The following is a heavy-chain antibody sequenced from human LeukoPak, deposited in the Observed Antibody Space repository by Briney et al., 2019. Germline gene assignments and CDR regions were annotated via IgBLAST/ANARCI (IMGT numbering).Heavy chain of an antibody. CDR2: ISGSGGST. J-gene: IGHJ3*02. D-gene: IGHD3-9*01. V-gene: IGHV3-23*01. Sequence: AGGSLRLSCAASGFTFSHYAMSWVRQAPGKGLEWVSGISGSGGSTYYADSVKGRFTVSRDNSKNTLYLQMNSLRAEDTAVYYCAKGVWATILTNDAFDIWGQGTMVTVSS. CDR3: AKGVWATILTNDAFDI. CDR1: GFTFSHYA.